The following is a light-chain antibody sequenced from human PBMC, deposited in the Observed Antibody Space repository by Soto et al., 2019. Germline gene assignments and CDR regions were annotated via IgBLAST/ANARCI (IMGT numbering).Light chain of an antibody. CDR2: DNN. CDR3: ATWDSSLTAYV. Sequence: QSVLTQPPSVSAAPGQKVTISCSGSSSNIANNYVSWYQQLPGTAPKLLIYDNNKRPSGIPDRFSGSKSGTSATLGITGLQTGDEAAYYCATWDSSLTAYVFGPGTKLTVL. CDR1: SSNIANNY. J-gene: IGLJ1*01. V-gene: IGLV1-51*01.